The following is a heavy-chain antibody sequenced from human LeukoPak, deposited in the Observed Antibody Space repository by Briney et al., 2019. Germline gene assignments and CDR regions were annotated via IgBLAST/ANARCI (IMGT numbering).Heavy chain of an antibody. V-gene: IGHV4-34*01. CDR2: INHSGST. J-gene: IGHJ4*02. Sequence: SETLSLTCAVYGGSFSGYYWSWIRQPPGKGLEWIGEINHSGSTNYNPSLKSRVTISVDKSKNQFSLKLSSVTAADTAVYYCARAPDAGGTTGPYYFDYWGQGTLVTVSS. CDR1: GGSFSGYY. D-gene: IGHD2/OR15-2a*01. CDR3: ARAPDAGGTTGPYYFDY.